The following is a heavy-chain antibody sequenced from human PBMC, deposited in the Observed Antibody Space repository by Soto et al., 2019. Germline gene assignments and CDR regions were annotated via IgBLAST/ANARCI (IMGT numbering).Heavy chain of an antibody. J-gene: IGHJ6*02. D-gene: IGHD3-22*01. CDR1: GFTFSSYS. Sequence: PVGSLRLSCAASGFTFSSYSMNWVRQAPGKGLEWVSYISSSSSTIYYADSVKGRFTISRDNAKNSLYLQMNSLRDEDTAVYYCASPRRDYYDSSGYYYRRHGMDVWGQGTTVTVSS. V-gene: IGHV3-48*02. CDR2: ISSSSSTI. CDR3: ASPRRDYYDSSGYYYRRHGMDV.